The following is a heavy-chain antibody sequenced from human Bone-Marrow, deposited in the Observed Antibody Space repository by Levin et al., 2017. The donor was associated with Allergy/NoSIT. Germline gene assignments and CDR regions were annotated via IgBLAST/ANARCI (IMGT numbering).Heavy chain of an antibody. CDR2: SYTSGNI. Sequence: SETLSLTCTVSGVSITSGSYYWSWIRQPAGKGLECIGHSYTSGNITYNPSLKSRVTISLDTSKNQFSLKLRSVTAADTAVYYCARVLQYSYYYTDVWGKGTMVTVSS. D-gene: IGHD2-21*01. CDR1: GVSITSGSYY. CDR3: ARVLQYSYYYTDV. V-gene: IGHV4-61*09. J-gene: IGHJ6*03.